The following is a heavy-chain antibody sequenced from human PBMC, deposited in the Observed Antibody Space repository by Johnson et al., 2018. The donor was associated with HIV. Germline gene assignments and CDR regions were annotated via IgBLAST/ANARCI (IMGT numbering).Heavy chain of an antibody. Sequence: QVQLVESGGGLVQPGRSLRLSCTASGFTFGDYAMSWVRQAPGKGLEWVAFIRYDGSNKYYGDSVKGRFTISRDNSKNTLYLQMNSLRAGDTAVYYCSRLPTGYSRDGFDIWGQGTMVTVSS. CDR1: GFTFGDYA. CDR3: SRLPTGYSRDGFDI. J-gene: IGHJ3*02. D-gene: IGHD5-18*01. V-gene: IGHV3-30*02. CDR2: IRYDGSNK.